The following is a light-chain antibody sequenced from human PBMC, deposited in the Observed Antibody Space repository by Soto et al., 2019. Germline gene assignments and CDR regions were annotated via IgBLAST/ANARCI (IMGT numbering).Light chain of an antibody. J-gene: IGLJ1*01. V-gene: IGLV2-14*01. Sequence: QSALTQPASVSGSPGQSITISCTGTSSDVGGYNYVSWYQQHPGKVPKLIIYDVSDRPSGVSNRFSASKSGNTASLTISGLLAEDEADYYCSSYTSSSTLNVFGSGTKLTVL. CDR1: SSDVGGYNY. CDR2: DVS. CDR3: SSYTSSSTLNV.